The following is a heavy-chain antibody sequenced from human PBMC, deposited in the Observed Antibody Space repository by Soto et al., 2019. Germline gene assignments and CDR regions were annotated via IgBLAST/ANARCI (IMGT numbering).Heavy chain of an antibody. CDR1: GFTFSRYG. D-gene: IGHD2-2*01. Sequence: GGSLRLSCVASGFTFSRYGMNWLRQAPGKGLEWVASISSSTSYVYYADSVKGRFSTSRDNAKNILYLEMYALRTEDTAVYYCARDPSEGRVGNWFESWGQGALVTVSS. J-gene: IGHJ5*01. CDR3: ARDPSEGRVGNWFES. CDR2: ISSSTSYV. V-gene: IGHV3-21*06.